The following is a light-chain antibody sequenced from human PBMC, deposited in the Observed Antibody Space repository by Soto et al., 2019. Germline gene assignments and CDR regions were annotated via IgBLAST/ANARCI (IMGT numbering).Light chain of an antibody. CDR2: RAS. Sequence: EIVMTQSAATLSVSTGEGATPSWRASQSINSNLAWYRHKPGQAPRLLIYRASTRAAGLPDRFSGSGSGTEFTLTISSLQSEDFAVYYCQQYHKWPITFGQGTRLEIK. V-gene: IGKV3-15*01. CDR1: QSINSN. CDR3: QQYHKWPIT. J-gene: IGKJ5*01.